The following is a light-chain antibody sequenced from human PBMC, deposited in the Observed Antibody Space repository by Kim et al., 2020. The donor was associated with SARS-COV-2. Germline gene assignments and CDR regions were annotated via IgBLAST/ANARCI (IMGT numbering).Light chain of an antibody. V-gene: IGKV1-27*01. J-gene: IGKJ4*01. Sequence: DIQMTQSPSSLSASVGDRVTITCQASQGISNYLAWYQQKPGKVPKLLIYAASTLQSGVPSRFSGSGSGTDFTLTISSLQPEDVATYYCQKYNSAPLTFGGGTKLEI. CDR2: AAS. CDR1: QGISNY. CDR3: QKYNSAPLT.